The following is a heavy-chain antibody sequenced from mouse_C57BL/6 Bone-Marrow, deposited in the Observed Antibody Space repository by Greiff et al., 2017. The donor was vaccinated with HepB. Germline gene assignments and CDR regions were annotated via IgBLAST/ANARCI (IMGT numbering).Heavy chain of an antibody. CDR3: ARKGYDGYPSYAMDY. Sequence: VQLQQSGAELARPGASVKLSCKASGYTFTSYGISWVKQRTGQGLEWIGEIYPRSGNTYYNEKFKGKATLTADKSSSTAYMELRSLTSEDSAVYFCARKGYDGYPSYAMDYWGQGTSVTVSS. CDR1: GYTFTSYG. V-gene: IGHV1-81*01. CDR2: IYPRSGNT. D-gene: IGHD2-3*01. J-gene: IGHJ4*01.